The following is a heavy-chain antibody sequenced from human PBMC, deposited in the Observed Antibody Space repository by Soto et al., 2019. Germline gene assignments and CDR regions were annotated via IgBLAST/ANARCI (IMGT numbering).Heavy chain of an antibody. CDR3: ARWPQPRYTADPYAVDV. V-gene: IGHV1-69*11. CDR1: GGTFSSSG. D-gene: IGHD3-16*02. J-gene: IGHJ6*02. Sequence: SVKVSCKASGGTFSSSGFSWVRQAPGQGLEWMGMIVPSLDTTNYAQKFQARVTITADEVTSTAYMELRSLRSEDTAVYYCARWPQPRYTADPYAVDVWGQGTRVTV. CDR2: IVPSLDTT.